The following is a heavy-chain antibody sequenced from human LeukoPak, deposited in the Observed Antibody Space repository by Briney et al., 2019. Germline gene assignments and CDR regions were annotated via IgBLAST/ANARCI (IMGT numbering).Heavy chain of an antibody. CDR3: TKRGSSDATSYSPLFDS. CDR1: GFPFHSIA. V-gene: IGHV3-23*01. Sequence: GGSLRLSRSASGFPFHSIAMSWVRQAPGKGLEWVSGITGSGGRTYYGASVKGRFTISRDNSKSTLYLQMSSLSAEDTAMYCCTKRGSSDATSYSPLFDSEGRGDVIMVSS. J-gene: IGHJ4*02. D-gene: IGHD2-15*01. CDR2: ITGSGGRT.